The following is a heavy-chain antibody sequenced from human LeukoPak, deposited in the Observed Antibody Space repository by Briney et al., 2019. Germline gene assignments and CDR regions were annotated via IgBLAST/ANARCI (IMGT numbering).Heavy chain of an antibody. CDR2: MNPNSGNT. CDR1: GYTFTSYD. CDR3: ARVGSSWYGAFDI. J-gene: IGHJ3*02. Sequence: ASVKVSCKASGYTFTSYDINWVRQATGQGLEWMGWMNPNSGNTGYAQKFQGRVTITRNTSISTAYMELSSLRSEDTAVYYCARVGSSWYGAFDIWGQGTMVTVSS. D-gene: IGHD6-13*01. V-gene: IGHV1-8*03.